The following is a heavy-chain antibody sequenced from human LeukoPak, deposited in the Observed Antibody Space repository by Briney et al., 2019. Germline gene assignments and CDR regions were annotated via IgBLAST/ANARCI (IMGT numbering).Heavy chain of an antibody. CDR3: ARDRDYYDSSGYSYYFDY. CDR1: GGSISSYY. D-gene: IGHD3-22*01. Sequence: SETLSLTCTVSGGSISSYYWSWIRQPPGKGLEWIGYIYYSGSTYYNPSLKSRVTISVDTSKNQFSLKLSSVTAADTAVYYCARDRDYYDSSGYSYYFDYWGQGTLVTVSS. CDR2: IYYSGST. V-gene: IGHV4-59*12. J-gene: IGHJ4*02.